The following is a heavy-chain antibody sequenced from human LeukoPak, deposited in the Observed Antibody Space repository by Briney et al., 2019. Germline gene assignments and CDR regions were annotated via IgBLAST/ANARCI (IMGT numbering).Heavy chain of an antibody. CDR1: GYTFTSYA. CDR3: PREPTVTNYYYYYGMDV. CDR2: INAGNGNT. J-gene: IGHJ6*02. D-gene: IGHD4-17*01. V-gene: IGHV1-3*01. Sequence: GASVKVSCKASGYTFTSYAMHWVRQAPGQRLEWMGWINAGNGNTKYSQKFQGRVTITRDTSASTAYMELSSLRSEDTAVYYCPREPTVTNYYYYYGMDVWGQGTTVTVSS.